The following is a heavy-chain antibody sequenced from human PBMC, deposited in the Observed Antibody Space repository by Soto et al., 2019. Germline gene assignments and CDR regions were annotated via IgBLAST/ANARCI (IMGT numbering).Heavy chain of an antibody. CDR2: INHSGST. V-gene: IGHV4-34*01. CDR3: ARRLYGGNSRGERYFDY. CDR1: GGSVSGYY. J-gene: IGHJ4*02. Sequence: SETLSLTCAVYGGSVSGYYWSWIRQPPGKGLEWIGEINHSGSTNYNPSLKSRVTIPVDTSKNQFSLKLSSVTAADTAVYYCARRLYGGNSRGERYFDYWGQGTLVTVSS. D-gene: IGHD4-17*01.